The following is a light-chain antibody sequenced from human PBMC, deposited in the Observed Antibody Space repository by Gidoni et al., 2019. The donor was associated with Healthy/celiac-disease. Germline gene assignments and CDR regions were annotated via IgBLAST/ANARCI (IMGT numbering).Light chain of an antibody. CDR3: AAWDDSLNGWV. J-gene: IGLJ3*02. V-gene: IGLV1-44*01. CDR2: SNN. CDR1: SSNIGSNT. Sequence: SVLTQPPSASGPPGQRVTISCSGSSSNIGSNTVNWYQQLPGTAPNLLIYSNNQRPSGVPDRVSGSKSGTSAALAISGLQSEDEADYYCAAWDDSLNGWVFGGGTKLTVL.